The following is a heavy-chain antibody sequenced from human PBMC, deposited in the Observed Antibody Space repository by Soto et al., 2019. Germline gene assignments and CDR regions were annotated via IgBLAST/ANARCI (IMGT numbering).Heavy chain of an antibody. CDR1: AFTFSSYG. Sequence: QVQLVESGGGVVQSGRSLRLSCAASAFTFSSYGMYWVRQAPGKGLEWVVVIWYDGSNKYYADSVKGRFTISRDNAKNTLYLQMNSLRAEDTAVYYCARDRGGYSDYWGQGTLVTVSS. V-gene: IGHV3-33*01. J-gene: IGHJ4*02. CDR3: ARDRGGYSDY. CDR2: IWYDGSNK. D-gene: IGHD3-22*01.